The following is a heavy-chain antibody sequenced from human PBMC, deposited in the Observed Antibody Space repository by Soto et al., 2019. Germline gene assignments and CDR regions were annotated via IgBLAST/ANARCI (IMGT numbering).Heavy chain of an antibody. V-gene: IGHV3-23*01. J-gene: IGHJ4*02. CDR3: AKNSAATIRVGFDY. Sequence: EVQLLESGGGLVQPGASLRLSCAASGFTFAAYTMSWVRLTPGKGLDWVSAITGSDGRTYYADSVKGRFTISRDNSKNTLYLQMNSLGAEDTAVYYCAKNSAATIRVGFDYWGQGTLVTVSS. D-gene: IGHD6-25*01. CDR2: ITGSDGRT. CDR1: GFTFAAYT.